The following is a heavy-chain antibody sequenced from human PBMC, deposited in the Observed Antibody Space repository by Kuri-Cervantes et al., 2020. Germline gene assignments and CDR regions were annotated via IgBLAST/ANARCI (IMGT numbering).Heavy chain of an antibody. CDR3: ARGPLYDFWSGFPPDY. J-gene: IGHJ4*02. D-gene: IGHD3-3*01. CDR2: ISYDGSNK. CDR1: GFTFSSYW. Sequence: GGSLRLSCAASGFTFSSYWMSWVRQAPGKGLEWVAVISYDGSNKYYADSVKGRFTISRDNSKNTLYLQMNSLRAEDTAVYYCARGPLYDFWSGFPPDYWGQGTLVTVSS. V-gene: IGHV3-30*03.